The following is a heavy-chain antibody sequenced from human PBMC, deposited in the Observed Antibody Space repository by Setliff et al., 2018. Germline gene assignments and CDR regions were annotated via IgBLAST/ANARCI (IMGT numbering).Heavy chain of an antibody. J-gene: IGHJ4*02. D-gene: IGHD3-22*01. Sequence: SETLSLTCTVSGGSISSYYWSWIRQPPGKGLEWIGYIYYSGSTNYNPSLKSRVTISVDTSKNQFSLKLSSVTAADTAVYYCARLPADGMNYYGSSGYDNWGQGTLVTVSS. CDR2: IYYSGST. CDR3: ARLPADGMNYYGSSGYDN. V-gene: IGHV4-59*08. CDR1: GGSISSYY.